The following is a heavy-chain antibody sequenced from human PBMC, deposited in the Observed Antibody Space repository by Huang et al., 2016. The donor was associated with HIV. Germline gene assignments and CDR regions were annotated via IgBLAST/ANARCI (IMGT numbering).Heavy chain of an antibody. Sequence: QVQLVQSGAEVKKPGSAVKVYCKASGGTLSSFSFTWVRQAPGQGLEWVGVFIPRFDTTEYTPKFQGRVTLTADEFTSTAFMELSGLTSEDTAVYYCARGVGNSNRGFDIWGQGTLVIVS. CDR2: FIPRFDTT. V-gene: IGHV1-69*13. CDR1: GGTLSSFS. D-gene: IGHD3-10*01. J-gene: IGHJ4*02. CDR3: ARGVGNSNRGFDI.